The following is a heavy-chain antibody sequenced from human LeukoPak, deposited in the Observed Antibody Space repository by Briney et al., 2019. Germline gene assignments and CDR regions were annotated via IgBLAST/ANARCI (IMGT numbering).Heavy chain of an antibody. J-gene: IGHJ6*02. CDR2: VSDDGKST. Sequence: SGGSLRLSCAASGFTVITSYMNWVRQAPGEGLEWVSAVSDDGKSTYYADSVKGRFTISRDNSKNTLYLQMNSLRAEDTAIYYCAKDRSWGYYYAGMNVWGQGTRVTVSS. V-gene: IGHV3-23*01. CDR1: GFTVITSY. D-gene: IGHD7-27*01. CDR3: AKDRSWGYYYAGMNV.